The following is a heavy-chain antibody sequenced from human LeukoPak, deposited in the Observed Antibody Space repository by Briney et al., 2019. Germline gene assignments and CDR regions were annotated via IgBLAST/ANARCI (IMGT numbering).Heavy chain of an antibody. Sequence: ASVKVSCKASGYTFTGYYMHWVRQAPGQGLEWMGWIYPNSGGTNYAQKFQGRVTVTRDTSISTAYMQLSRLRSDDTAVYYCARDPPDCSGGSCRTDHFDYWGQGTLVTVSS. V-gene: IGHV1-2*02. D-gene: IGHD2-15*01. CDR3: ARDPPDCSGGSCRTDHFDY. CDR2: IYPNSGGT. J-gene: IGHJ4*02. CDR1: GYTFTGYY.